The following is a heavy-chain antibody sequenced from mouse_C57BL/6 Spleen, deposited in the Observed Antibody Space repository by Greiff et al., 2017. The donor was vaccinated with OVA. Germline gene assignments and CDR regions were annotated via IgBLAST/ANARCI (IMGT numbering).Heavy chain of an antibody. Sequence: EVQGVESGGGLVKPGGSLKLSCAASGFTFSSYAMSWVRQTPEKRLEWVATISDGGSYTYYPDNVKGRFTISRDNAKNNLYLQMNHLKSEDTAMYYCAREVTHNYAMDYWGQGTSVTVSS. D-gene: IGHD2-5*01. J-gene: IGHJ4*01. CDR3: AREVTHNYAMDY. CDR1: GFTFSSYA. CDR2: ISDGGSYT. V-gene: IGHV5-4*01.